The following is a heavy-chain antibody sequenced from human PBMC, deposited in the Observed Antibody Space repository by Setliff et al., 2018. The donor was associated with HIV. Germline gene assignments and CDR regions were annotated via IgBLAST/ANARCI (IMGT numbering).Heavy chain of an antibody. CDR1: GGSISAYY. V-gene: IGHV4-59*12. Sequence: SETLSLTCTVSGGSISAYYWSWIRQPPGKGLEWIGYIYYSGGTTYNPSLKSRVTISVGASKNQFSLKLSSVTAADTAVYYCARGPGIAAAGTGYFDYWGQGTLVTVSS. J-gene: IGHJ4*02. CDR3: ARGPGIAAAGTGYFDY. CDR2: IYYSGGT. D-gene: IGHD6-13*01.